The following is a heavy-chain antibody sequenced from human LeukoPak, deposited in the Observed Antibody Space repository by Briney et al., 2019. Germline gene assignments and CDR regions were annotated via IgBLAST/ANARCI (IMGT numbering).Heavy chain of an antibody. J-gene: IGHJ4*02. V-gene: IGHV3-33*06. CDR3: AKAGTRYYYDSSGYFDY. CDR1: GFTFSSYG. CDR2: IWYDGSNK. D-gene: IGHD3-22*01. Sequence: PGGSLRLSCAASGFTFSSYGMHWVRQAPGKGLEGVAVIWYDGSNKYYADSVKGRFTISRDNSKNTLYLQMNSLRAEDTAVYYCAKAGTRYYYDSSGYFDYWGQGTLVTVSS.